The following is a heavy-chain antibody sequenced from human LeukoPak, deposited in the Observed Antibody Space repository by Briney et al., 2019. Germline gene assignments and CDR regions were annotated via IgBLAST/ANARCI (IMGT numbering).Heavy chain of an antibody. V-gene: IGHV3-30*02. CDR3: ARGTRIVGATVPFDY. CDR2: IRYDGSNK. D-gene: IGHD1-26*01. CDR1: GFTFSSYG. Sequence: GGSLRLSCAASGFTFSSYGMHWVRQAPGKGLEWVAFIRYDGSNKYYADSVKGRFTISRDNSKNTLYLQMNSLRAEDTAVYYCARGTRIVGATVPFDYWGQGTLVTVSS. J-gene: IGHJ4*02.